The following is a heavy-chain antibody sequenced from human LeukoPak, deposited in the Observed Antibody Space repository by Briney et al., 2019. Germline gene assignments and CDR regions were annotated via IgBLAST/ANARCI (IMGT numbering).Heavy chain of an antibody. D-gene: IGHD3-22*01. Sequence: SETLSLTCAVYGGSFSGYYWSWIRQPPGKGLEWIGEINHRGSTNYNPSLKSRVTISADTSKNQFSLKLSSVTAADTAVYYCARRRYYDSSGYYVRVYYFDYWGQGTLVTVSS. CDR2: INHRGST. CDR1: GGSFSGYY. J-gene: IGHJ4*02. CDR3: ARRRYYDSSGYYVRVYYFDY. V-gene: IGHV4-34*01.